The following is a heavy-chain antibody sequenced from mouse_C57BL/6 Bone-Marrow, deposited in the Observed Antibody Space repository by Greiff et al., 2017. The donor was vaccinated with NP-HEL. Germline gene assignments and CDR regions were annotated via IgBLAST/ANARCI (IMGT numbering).Heavy chain of an antibody. CDR2: ISNCGGST. CDR3: ARRYYYGRRALYYYAMDY. V-gene: IGHV5-12*01. Sequence: EVMLVESGGGLVQPGGSLKLSCAASGFTFSDYYMYWVRQTPEKRLEWVAYISNCGGSTYYPDTVKGRFTISRDNAKNTLYLQMSRLKSEDTAMYYCARRYYYGRRALYYYAMDYWGQGTSVTVSS. J-gene: IGHJ4*01. CDR1: GFTFSDYY. D-gene: IGHD1-1*01.